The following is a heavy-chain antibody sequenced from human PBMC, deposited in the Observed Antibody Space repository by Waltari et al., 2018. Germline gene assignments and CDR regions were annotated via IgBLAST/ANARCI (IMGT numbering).Heavy chain of an antibody. CDR1: GGTFSSSA. Sequence: QVQLVQSGAEVKKPGSSVKVSCKASGGTFSSSAISWVRQAPGQGIEWMGRIIPIFGTANYAQKFQGRVTITADKSTSTAYMELSSLRSEDTAVYYCARGTYYYDSSGYFPGAFDIWGQGTMVTVSS. CDR2: IIPIFGTA. J-gene: IGHJ3*02. CDR3: ARGTYYYDSSGYFPGAFDI. D-gene: IGHD3-22*01. V-gene: IGHV1-69*08.